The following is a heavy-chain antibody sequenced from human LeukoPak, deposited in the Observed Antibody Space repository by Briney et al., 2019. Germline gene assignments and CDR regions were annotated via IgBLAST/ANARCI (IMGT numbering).Heavy chain of an antibody. CDR2: IKQDGSEK. CDR1: GFTFSSYW. CDR3: ARDYYGSGSYLENWFDP. V-gene: IGHV3-7*01. D-gene: IGHD3-10*01. J-gene: IGHJ5*02. Sequence: PGGSLRLSCAASGFTFSSYWMSWVRQAPGKGLEWVPNIKQDGSEKYYVDSVKGRFTISRDNAKNSLYLQMNSLRAEDTAVYYCARDYYGSGSYLENWFDPWGQGTLVTVSS.